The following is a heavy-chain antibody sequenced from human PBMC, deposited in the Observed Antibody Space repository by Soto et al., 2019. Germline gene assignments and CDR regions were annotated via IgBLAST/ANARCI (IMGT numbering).Heavy chain of an antibody. CDR1: GFSVSSNY. Sequence: PGGSLRLSCAASGFSVSSNYMSWVRQAPGKGLEWVSVIYSGGNTRYADSVKGRFTISRDNSKNTLYLQMNSLRAEDTAVYYCARDSTWIPYYHYGMDVWGQGTTVTVSS. CDR2: IYSGGNT. V-gene: IGHV3-53*01. D-gene: IGHD5-18*01. CDR3: ARDSTWIPYYHYGMDV. J-gene: IGHJ6*02.